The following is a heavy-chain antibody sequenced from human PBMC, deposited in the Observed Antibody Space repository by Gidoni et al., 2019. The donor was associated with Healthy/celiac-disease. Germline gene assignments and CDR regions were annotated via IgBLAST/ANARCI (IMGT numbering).Heavy chain of an antibody. Sequence: EVQLLESGGCLVQPGGSLRLSCASSGFTFSSYAMSWVRQAPGKGLEWVSAISGSGGSTYYADSVKGRFTISRDNSKNTLYLQMNSLRAEDTAVYYCAKGPLEDGYNYFQHWGQGTLVTVSS. CDR1: GFTFSSYA. J-gene: IGHJ1*01. D-gene: IGHD5-12*01. CDR2: ISGSGGST. V-gene: IGHV3-23*01. CDR3: AKGPLEDGYNYFQH.